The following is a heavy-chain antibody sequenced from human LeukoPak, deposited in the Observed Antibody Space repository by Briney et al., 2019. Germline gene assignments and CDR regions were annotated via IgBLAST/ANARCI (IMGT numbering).Heavy chain of an antibody. CDR2: IINDGSYT. J-gene: IGHJ4*02. CDR3: ARDVGKKPDY. D-gene: IGHD1-1*01. Sequence: PGGSLRLSCAASGFTFSPVWMHWVRQAPGKGLMWVSHIINDGSYTTYTDSVKGQFTISRDNTKNTLYLQLNSLRAEDTAVYYCARDVGKKPDYWGQGTLVTVSS. V-gene: IGHV3-74*01. CDR1: GFTFSPVW.